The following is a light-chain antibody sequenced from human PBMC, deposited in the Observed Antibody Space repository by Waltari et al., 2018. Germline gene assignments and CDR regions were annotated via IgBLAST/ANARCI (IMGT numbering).Light chain of an antibody. V-gene: IGLV2-14*01. CDR1: SHDFGVYNS. Sequence: QSALTQPASVSGSPGPSVTIFCAGTSHDFGVYNSFSWYQEPPVQAPRVIIYDVSDRPSGVSDRFSGSKSGNTASLTISGLQAEDEADYYCSSQSSNDVVLFGGGTKLTVL. CDR3: SSQSSNDVVL. J-gene: IGLJ2*01. CDR2: DVS.